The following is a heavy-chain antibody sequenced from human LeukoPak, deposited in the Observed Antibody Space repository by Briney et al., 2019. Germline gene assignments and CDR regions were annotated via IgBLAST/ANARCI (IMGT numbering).Heavy chain of an antibody. J-gene: IGHJ4*02. CDR3: AKSWESIAAAGTDY. D-gene: IGHD6-13*01. Sequence: GGSLRLSCAASGFTFSSYSMNWVRQAPGKGLEWVAVISYDGSNKYYADSVKGRFTISRDNSKNTLYLQMNSLRAEDTAVFYCAKSWESIAAAGTDYWGQGTLVTVSS. CDR2: ISYDGSNK. V-gene: IGHV3-30*18. CDR1: GFTFSSYS.